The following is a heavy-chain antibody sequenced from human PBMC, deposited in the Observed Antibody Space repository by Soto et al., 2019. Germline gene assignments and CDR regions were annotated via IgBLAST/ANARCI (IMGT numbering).Heavy chain of an antibody. CDR3: SAFGVVIQVNYYYYGMDV. Sequence: GGSLRLSCAASGFTFSSYAMSWVRQAPGKGLEWVSAISGSGGSTYYADSVKGRFTISRDNSKNTLYLQMNSLRAEDTAVYYCSAFGVVIQVNYYYYGMDVWGQGTTVTVSS. D-gene: IGHD3-3*01. V-gene: IGHV3-23*01. CDR2: ISGSGGST. J-gene: IGHJ6*02. CDR1: GFTFSSYA.